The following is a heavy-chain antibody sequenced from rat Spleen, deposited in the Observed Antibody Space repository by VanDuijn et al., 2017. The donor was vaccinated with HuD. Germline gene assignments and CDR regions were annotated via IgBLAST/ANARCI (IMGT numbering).Heavy chain of an antibody. CDR3: ARNGYNSYFDY. Sequence: EVQLVESDGGLVQPGRSLKLSCAASGFTFSDYYMAWVRQAPTKGLEWVATISSDGRRNYYRDSVKGRFTISRDNAKSSLYLQMDSLRSEDTATYYCARNGYNSYFDYWGQGVMVTVSS. J-gene: IGHJ2*01. CDR1: GFTFSDYY. D-gene: IGHD1-9*01. V-gene: IGHV5-29*01. CDR2: ISSDGRRN.